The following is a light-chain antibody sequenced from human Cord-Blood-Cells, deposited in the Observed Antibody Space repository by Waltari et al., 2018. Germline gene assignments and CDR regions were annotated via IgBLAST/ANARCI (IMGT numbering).Light chain of an antibody. Sequence: EIVMTQSPATLSVSPGERATLSCRASQSVSSNLAWYQQKPGQAPRLLIYGASTRATGIPARFSGSGSGTEFTLTISSLQSEDFAVCYCQQYNNWPFTFGPGTKVDIK. CDR3: QQYNNWPFT. V-gene: IGKV3-15*01. J-gene: IGKJ3*01. CDR1: QSVSSN. CDR2: GAS.